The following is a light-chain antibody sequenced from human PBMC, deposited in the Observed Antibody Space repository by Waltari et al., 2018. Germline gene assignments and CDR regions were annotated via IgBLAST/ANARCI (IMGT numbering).Light chain of an antibody. CDR3: CSFAGYGIYV. J-gene: IGLJ1*01. V-gene: IGLV2-23*02. CDR1: ADNVALLYL. Sequence: QSALTQPASVSGSIGQSINLSCSDTADNVALLYLVSWYQRHPGRAPRLLIYDITQRPSGISDRFSGSKSGKTASLTISGLQAEDEADYYCCSFAGYGIYVFGSGTHVTVL. CDR2: DIT.